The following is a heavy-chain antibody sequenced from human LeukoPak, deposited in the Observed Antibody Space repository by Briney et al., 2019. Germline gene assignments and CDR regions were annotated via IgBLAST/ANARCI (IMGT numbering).Heavy chain of an antibody. D-gene: IGHD2-15*01. V-gene: IGHV1-69*13. Sequence: SVKVSCKASGGTFSSYAMSWVRQAPGQGLEWMGGIIPIFGTANYAQKFQGRVTITADESTSTAYMELSSLRSEDTAVYYCAGTDCSGGSCYYDHDYWGQGTLVTVSS. CDR1: GGTFSSYA. CDR2: IIPIFGTA. J-gene: IGHJ4*02. CDR3: AGTDCSGGSCYYDHDY.